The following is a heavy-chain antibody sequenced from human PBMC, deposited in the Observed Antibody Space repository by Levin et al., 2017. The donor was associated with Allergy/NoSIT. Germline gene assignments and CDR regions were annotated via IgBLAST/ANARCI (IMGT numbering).Heavy chain of an antibody. V-gene: IGHV3-30*04. Sequence: PGGSLRLSCAASGFTFSSYAMHWVRQAPGKGLEWVAVISYDGSNKYYADSVKGRFTISRDNSKNTLYLQMNSLRAEDTAVYYCARGGCRSGGSCENDYWGQGTLVTVSS. CDR1: GFTFSSYA. J-gene: IGHJ4*02. D-gene: IGHD2-15*01. CDR3: ARGGCRSGGSCENDY. CDR2: ISYDGSNK.